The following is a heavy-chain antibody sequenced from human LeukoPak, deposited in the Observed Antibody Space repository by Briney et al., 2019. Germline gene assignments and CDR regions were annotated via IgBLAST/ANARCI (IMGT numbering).Heavy chain of an antibody. CDR1: GFTVSSNY. Sequence: GGSLRLSCAASGFTVSSNYMNWVRQAPGKGLEWVSVIYSGGSTYYADSVKGRFTISRDNSKNTLYLQMNSLRAEDTAVYYCAKELGAMALTACDIWGQGTMVTVSS. CDR3: AKELGAMALTACDI. J-gene: IGHJ3*02. V-gene: IGHV3-53*01. D-gene: IGHD1-26*01. CDR2: IYSGGST.